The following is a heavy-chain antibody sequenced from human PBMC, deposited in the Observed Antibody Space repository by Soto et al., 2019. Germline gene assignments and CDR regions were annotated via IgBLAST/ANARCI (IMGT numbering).Heavy chain of an antibody. D-gene: IGHD6-13*01. CDR1: GFTFSDYY. CDR2: ISSSSSYT. J-gene: IGHJ4*02. CDR3: ARGGYSSSWYIFDY. V-gene: IGHV3-11*06. Sequence: GGSLRLSCAASGFTFSDYYMSWIRQAPGKGLEWVSYISSSSSYTNYADSVKGRFTISRDNAKNSLYLQMNGLRAEDTAVYYCARGGYSSSWYIFDYWGLGTLVTVS.